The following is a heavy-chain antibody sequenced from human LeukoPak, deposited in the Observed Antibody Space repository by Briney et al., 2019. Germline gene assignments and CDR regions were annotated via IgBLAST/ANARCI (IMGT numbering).Heavy chain of an antibody. Sequence: GASVKVSCKASGGTFSSYAISWVRQAPGQGLEWMGGIIPIFGTANYAQKFQGRVTITADESTSTAYMKLSSLRSEDTAVYYCARDPVPAAIGEYYYYMDVWGKGTTVTISS. CDR1: GGTFSSYA. CDR2: IIPIFGTA. J-gene: IGHJ6*03. V-gene: IGHV1-69*13. CDR3: ARDPVPAAIGEYYYYMDV. D-gene: IGHD2-2*02.